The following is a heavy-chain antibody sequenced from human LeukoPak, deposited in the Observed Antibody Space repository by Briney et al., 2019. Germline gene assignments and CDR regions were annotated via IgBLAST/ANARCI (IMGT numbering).Heavy chain of an antibody. V-gene: IGHV1-18*01. CDR1: GYTFTSYG. J-gene: IGHJ3*02. CDR2: ISAYNGNT. CDR3: ARERDCSSTSCYDAFDI. D-gene: IGHD2-2*01. Sequence: ASVKVSCKASGYTFTSYGISWVRQAPGQGLEWMGWISAYNGNTNYAQKLQGRVIMTTDTSTSTAYMELRSLRSDDTAVYYCARERDCSSTSCYDAFDIWGQGTMVTVSS.